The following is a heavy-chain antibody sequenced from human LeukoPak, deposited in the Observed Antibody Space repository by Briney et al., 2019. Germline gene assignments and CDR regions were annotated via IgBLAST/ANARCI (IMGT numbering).Heavy chain of an antibody. V-gene: IGHV3-7*01. CDR2: IKQDGSEK. D-gene: IGHD6-19*01. CDR3: EGGSGWLIDF. Sequence: GGSLRLSCAASGFTFSSYWMNWVRQAPGKGLEWVANIKQDGSEKYYVDPVKGRFTISRDNTKNSLYLQMNSLRAEDTAVYYCEGGSGWLIDFWGQGTLVTVSS. J-gene: IGHJ4*02. CDR1: GFTFSSYW.